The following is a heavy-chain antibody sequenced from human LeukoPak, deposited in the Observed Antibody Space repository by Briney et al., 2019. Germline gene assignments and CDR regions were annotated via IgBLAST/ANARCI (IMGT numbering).Heavy chain of an antibody. CDR2: INPNSGGT. D-gene: IGHD3-22*01. Sequence: GASVKVSCKASGYTFTGYYMHWVRQAPGQGLEWMGRINPNSGGTNYAQKFQGRVTMTRGTSISTAYMELSRLRSDDTAVYYCARDSYYYDSSGYYSFWGQGTLVTVSS. CDR3: ARDSYYYDSSGYYSF. V-gene: IGHV1-2*06. CDR1: GYTFTGYY. J-gene: IGHJ4*02.